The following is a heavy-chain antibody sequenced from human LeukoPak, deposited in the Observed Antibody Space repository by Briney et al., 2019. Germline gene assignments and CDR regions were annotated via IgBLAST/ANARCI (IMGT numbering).Heavy chain of an antibody. CDR1: GGSISSYY. J-gene: IGHJ6*03. Sequence: PSEALSLTCTVSGGSISSYYWNWIWKRPGKGMEWIGYIYYNWSTHSNHSLKRRVTISVDTYKNQFYLKLSLGTAADTAVYYCARTEESGYSYRYFGYYYYMDVWGKGTTVTVSS. CDR3: ARTEESGYSYRYFGYYYYMDV. D-gene: IGHD5-18*01. CDR2: IYYNWST. V-gene: IGHV4-59*01.